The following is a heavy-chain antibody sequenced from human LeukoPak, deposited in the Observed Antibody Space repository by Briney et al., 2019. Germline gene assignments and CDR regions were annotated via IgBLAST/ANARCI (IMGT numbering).Heavy chain of an antibody. CDR3: ASSSGWYGDACDI. CDR2: IYSGGST. CDR1: VFTVSSNY. V-gene: IGHV3-53*04. D-gene: IGHD6-19*01. Sequence: GGSLRLSCAASVFTVSSNYMSWVRQAPGKGLEWVSVIYSGGSTCYADSVKGRFTISRHNSKNTLYLQMNSLRAEDTAVYYCASSSGWYGDACDIWGQGTMVTVSS. J-gene: IGHJ3*02.